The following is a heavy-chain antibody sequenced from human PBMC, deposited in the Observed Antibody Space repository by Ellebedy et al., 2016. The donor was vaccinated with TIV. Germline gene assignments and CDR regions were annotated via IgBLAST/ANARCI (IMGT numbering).Heavy chain of an antibody. V-gene: IGHV3-48*04. D-gene: IGHD1-26*01. J-gene: IGHJ4*02. CDR3: ATDGTYGNFDN. Sequence: GGSLRLXXAASGFTFSSYAMNWVRQAPGKGLEWVSYINTGSGTIYYADSVKGRFTISRDNARKTVYLQMSSLRAEDTAVYYCATDGTYGNFDNWGQGTLVTVSS. CDR2: INTGSGTI. CDR1: GFTFSSYA.